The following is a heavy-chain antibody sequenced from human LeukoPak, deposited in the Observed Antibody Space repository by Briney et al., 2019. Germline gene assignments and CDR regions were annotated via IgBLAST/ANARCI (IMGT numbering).Heavy chain of an antibody. D-gene: IGHD3-16*01. CDR3: ARTPRRYDYDYFDY. J-gene: IGHJ4*02. CDR2: IYTSGST. V-gene: IGHV4-4*07. Sequence: SETLSLTCTVSGGSISSYYWSWIRQPAGKGLEWIGRIYTSGSTNYNPSLKSRVTMSVDTSKNQFSLKLSSVTAADTAVYYCARTPRRYDYDYFDYWGQGTLVTVSS. CDR1: GGSISSYY.